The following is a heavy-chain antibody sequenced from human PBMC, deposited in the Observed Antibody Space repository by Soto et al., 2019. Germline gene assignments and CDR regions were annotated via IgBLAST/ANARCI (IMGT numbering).Heavy chain of an antibody. CDR2: ISSSSSYI. CDR1: GFTFSSYS. V-gene: IGHV3-21*01. D-gene: IGHD3-3*01. CDR3: AREERLEWLLYTRDYYDGMDV. Sequence: EVQLVESGGGLVKPGGSLRLSCAASGFTFSSYSMNWVRQAPGKGLEWVSSISSSSSYIYYADSVKGRFNISRDNAKNSLYLQMNSRRAEDTAVYYCAREERLEWLLYTRDYYDGMDVWGQGTTVTVSS. J-gene: IGHJ6*02.